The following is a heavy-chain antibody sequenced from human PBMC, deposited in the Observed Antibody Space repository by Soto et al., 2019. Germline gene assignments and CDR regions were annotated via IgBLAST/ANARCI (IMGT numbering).Heavy chain of an antibody. V-gene: IGHV1-8*02. CDR2: RNPNTGNT. CDR1: GYTFTDFD. Sequence: QVQLVQSGPEVKKPGAPVKISCQASGYTFTDFDINWVRQATGQGLEWMGWRNPNTGNTRYAQRCQGRLIMTRDTSRNTANMEMCSLSSEETAVYYWAIGKLATLTDLWGKGTLFTVSS. J-gene: IGHJ5*02. CDR3: AIGKLATLTDL. D-gene: IGHD3-9*01.